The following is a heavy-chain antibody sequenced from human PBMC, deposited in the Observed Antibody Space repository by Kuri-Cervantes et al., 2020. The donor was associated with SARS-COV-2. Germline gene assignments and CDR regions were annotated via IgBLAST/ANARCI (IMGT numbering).Heavy chain of an antibody. V-gene: IGHV3-30-3*01. CDR1: GFSFSDYA. CDR2: ISFDGSEK. J-gene: IGHJ4*02. CDR3: TREAYDYNMGFDS. Sequence: GGSLRLSCAVSGFSFSDYAMHWVRQAPGKGLEWMALISFDGSEKYHADSVKGRFTISRDNSKNIVYLQMNSLRPEDTALYYCTREAYDYNMGFDSWGQGTLVTVSS. D-gene: IGHD4-11*01.